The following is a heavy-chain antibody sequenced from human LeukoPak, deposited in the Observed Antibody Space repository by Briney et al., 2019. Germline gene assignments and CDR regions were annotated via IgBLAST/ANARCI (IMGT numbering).Heavy chain of an antibody. CDR3: ARPRGRYCSSTSCRLPFDY. J-gene: IGHJ4*02. V-gene: IGHV3-30-3*01. CDR2: ISYDGSNK. CDR1: GFTFSSYA. Sequence: PGGSLRLSCAASGFTFSSYAMHWVRQAPGKGLEGVAVISYDGSNKYYADSVKGRFTISRDNSKNTLYLQMNSLRAEDTAVYYCARPRGRYCSSTSCRLPFDYWGQGTLVTVSS. D-gene: IGHD2-2*01.